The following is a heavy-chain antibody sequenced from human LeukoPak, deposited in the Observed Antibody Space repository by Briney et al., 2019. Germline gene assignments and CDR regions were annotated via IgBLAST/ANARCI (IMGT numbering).Heavy chain of an antibody. CDR1: GYTFTSYG. Sequence: ASVKVSCKASGYTFTSYGISWVRQAPGQGLEWMGWISAYNGNTNYAQKLQGRVTMATATSTSTAYMERKSVRSDDTAVYYCAGEGQFGCCDYGGQGTLVTVSS. J-gene: IGHJ4*02. D-gene: IGHD3-10*01. V-gene: IGHV1-18*01. CDR2: ISAYNGNT. CDR3: AGEGQFGCCDY.